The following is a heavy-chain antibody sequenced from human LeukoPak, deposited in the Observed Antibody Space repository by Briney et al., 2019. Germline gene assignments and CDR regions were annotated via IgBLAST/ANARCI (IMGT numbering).Heavy chain of an antibody. D-gene: IGHD5-24*01. Sequence: PGGSLRLSCAASGFTFSSYSMNWVRQAPGKGLEWVSYISSSSSTIYYADSVKGRFTVSRDNAKNSLYLQMNSLRAEDTAVYYCVTEMATIDYWGQGTLVTVSS. CDR1: GFTFSSYS. V-gene: IGHV3-48*01. J-gene: IGHJ4*02. CDR3: VTEMATIDY. CDR2: ISSSSSTI.